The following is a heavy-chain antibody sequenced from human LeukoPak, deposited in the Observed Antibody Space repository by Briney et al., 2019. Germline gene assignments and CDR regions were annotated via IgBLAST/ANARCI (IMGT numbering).Heavy chain of an antibody. CDR2: ISAYNGNT. CDR1: GYSFTSYG. J-gene: IGHJ4*02. CDR3: ARDGQWLVPFDY. V-gene: IGHV1-18*01. Sequence: GESLKISCKGSGYSFTSYGISWVRQAPGQGLEWMGWISAYNGNTNYAQKLQGRVTMTTDTSTSTAYMELRSLRSDDTAVYYCARDGQWLVPFDYWGQGTLVTVSS. D-gene: IGHD6-19*01.